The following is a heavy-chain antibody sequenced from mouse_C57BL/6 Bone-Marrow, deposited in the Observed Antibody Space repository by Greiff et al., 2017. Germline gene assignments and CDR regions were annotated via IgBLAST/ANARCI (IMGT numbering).Heavy chain of an antibody. V-gene: IGHV5-6*01. D-gene: IGHD1-1*01. CDR2: ISSGGSYT. Sequence: EVKVVESGGDLVKPGGSLKLSCAASGFTFSSYGMSWVRQTPDKRLEWVATISSGGSYTYYPDSVKGRFTISRDNAKNTLYLQMSSLKSEDTAMYYCARHPSSPWFAYWGQGTLVTVSA. CDR1: GFTFSSYG. CDR3: ARHPSSPWFAY. J-gene: IGHJ3*01.